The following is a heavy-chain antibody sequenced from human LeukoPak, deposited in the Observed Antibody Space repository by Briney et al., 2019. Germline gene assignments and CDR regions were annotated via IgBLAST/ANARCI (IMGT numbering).Heavy chain of an antibody. CDR2: IYTSGST. J-gene: IGHJ4*02. Sequence: KASETPSLTCTVSGDSISNFYWSWIRQPAGKGLEWIGRIYTSGSTNYNPSLKSRVTMSVDTSKNQFSLKLSSVTAADTAVYYCARDVVAAPGTWDYWGQGTLVTVSS. V-gene: IGHV4-4*07. D-gene: IGHD6-13*01. CDR1: GDSISNFY. CDR3: ARDVVAAPGTWDY.